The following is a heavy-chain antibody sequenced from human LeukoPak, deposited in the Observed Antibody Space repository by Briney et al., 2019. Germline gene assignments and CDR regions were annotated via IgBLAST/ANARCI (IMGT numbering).Heavy chain of an antibody. CDR2: ISAYNGNT. Sequence: ASVKVSCKASGYTFTNYGMSWVRQAPGQGLEWMGWISAYNGNTNYAQKLQGRVTMTTDTSTSTAYMELRSLRSDDTAVYYCAREPPKNYYDSSGYLDYWGQGTLVTASS. CDR3: AREPPKNYYDSSGYLDY. CDR1: GYTFTNYG. V-gene: IGHV1-18*01. J-gene: IGHJ4*02. D-gene: IGHD3-22*01.